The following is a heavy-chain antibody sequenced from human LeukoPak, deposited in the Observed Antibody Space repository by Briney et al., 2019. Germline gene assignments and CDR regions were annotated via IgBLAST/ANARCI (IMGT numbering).Heavy chain of an antibody. CDR3: ARGRYSYGQLDY. Sequence: GRSLRLPCAASGFTFSSYAMHWVRKAPGKGREGVAVISYDGSNKYYADSVKGRFTISRDNSKNTLYLQMNSLRAEDTAVYYCARGRYSYGQLDYWGQGTLVTVSS. D-gene: IGHD5-18*01. V-gene: IGHV3-30-3*01. J-gene: IGHJ4*02. CDR2: ISYDGSNK. CDR1: GFTFSSYA.